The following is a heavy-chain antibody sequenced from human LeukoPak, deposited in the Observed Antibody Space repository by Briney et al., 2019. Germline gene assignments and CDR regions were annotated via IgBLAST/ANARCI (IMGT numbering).Heavy chain of an antibody. J-gene: IGHJ5*02. CDR1: GFTFSSYE. CDR3: ARGARVLLWFGELPNNWFDP. CDR2: ISSSGSTI. Sequence: GGSLRLSCAASGFTFSSYEMNWVRQAPGKGLGWVSYISSSGSTIYYAGSVKGRFTISRDNAKNSLYLQMNSLRAEDTAVYYCARGARVLLWFGELPNNWFDPWGQGTLVTVSS. V-gene: IGHV3-48*03. D-gene: IGHD3-10*01.